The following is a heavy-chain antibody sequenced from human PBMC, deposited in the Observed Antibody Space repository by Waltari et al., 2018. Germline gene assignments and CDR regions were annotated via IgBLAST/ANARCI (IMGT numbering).Heavy chain of an antibody. V-gene: IGHV4-4*02. CDR2: LYHSGTT. J-gene: IGHJ5*02. D-gene: IGHD3-3*01. CDR1: GGSISNNNW. CDR3: ASSIFGVIGDWFDP. Sequence: QVQLQESGPGLVTPSGTLSLPCAVSGGSISNNNWWTWVRQPPGKGLEWIGELYHSGTTNYNPSLKSRVTISVDKSKNLFSLKLTSVTAADTAVYYCASSIFGVIGDWFDPWGQGTLVTVSS.